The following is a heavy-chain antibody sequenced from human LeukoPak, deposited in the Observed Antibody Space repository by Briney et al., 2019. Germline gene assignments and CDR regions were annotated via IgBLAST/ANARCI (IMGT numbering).Heavy chain of an antibody. CDR1: GYTFTSYY. V-gene: IGHV1-46*01. D-gene: IGHD3-3*01. Sequence: ASVKVSCKASGYTFTSYYMHWVRQAPGQGLEWMGIINPSGGSTSYAQKFQGRVTMTRDTSTSTVYMELSSLRSEDTAVYYCARVSSITIFGVVIPLGSWFDPWGQGTLVTVSS. CDR3: ARVSSITIFGVVIPLGSWFDP. J-gene: IGHJ5*02. CDR2: INPSGGST.